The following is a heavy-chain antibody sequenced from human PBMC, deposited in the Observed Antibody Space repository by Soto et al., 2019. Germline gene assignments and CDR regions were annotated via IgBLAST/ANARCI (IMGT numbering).Heavy chain of an antibody. CDR2: IYYTGST. J-gene: IGHJ4*02. CDR1: GGSMKTFF. Sequence: SETLSLTCTVSGGSMKTFFWNWIRQSPGKGLEWIGFIYYTGSTYYNPSHKSRVSMSVDTSRNQFSLRLTSVTAADTATYYCATGSMAANGVDYWGPGTLVTVSS. V-gene: IGHV4-59*01. CDR3: ATGSMAANGVDY. D-gene: IGHD6-13*01.